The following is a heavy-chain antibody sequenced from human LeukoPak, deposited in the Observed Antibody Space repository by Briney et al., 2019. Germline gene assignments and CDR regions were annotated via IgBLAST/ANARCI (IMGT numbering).Heavy chain of an antibody. CDR3: ARHLCSTTNCYNFDY. D-gene: IGHD2-2*02. J-gene: IGHJ4*02. CDR2: IDPSDSYT. CDR1: GYRFINYW. Sequence: GESLKISCKGSGYRFINYWISWVRQMPGKGLEWMGRIDPSDSYTDYSPSFQGHVTISVDKSISTAYLQWSSLKASDTAMYYCARHLCSTTNCYNFDYWGQGTLVTVSS. V-gene: IGHV5-10-1*01.